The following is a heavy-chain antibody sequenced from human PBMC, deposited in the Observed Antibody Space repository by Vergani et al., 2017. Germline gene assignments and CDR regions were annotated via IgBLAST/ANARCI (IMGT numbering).Heavy chain of an antibody. J-gene: IGHJ5*02. V-gene: IGHV3-33*01. Sequence: QVQLVESGGGVVQPGRSLRLSCAASGFTFNQYGMHWVRKAPGKGLEWVAVTWYDGKNKQYADSVKGRFTISRDNSKSMMYLQMNSLRDEDTGVYYCARDLRLLYNRFDPWGQGTLVTVSS. D-gene: IGHD1-14*01. CDR2: TWYDGKNK. CDR1: GFTFNQYG. CDR3: ARDLRLLYNRFDP.